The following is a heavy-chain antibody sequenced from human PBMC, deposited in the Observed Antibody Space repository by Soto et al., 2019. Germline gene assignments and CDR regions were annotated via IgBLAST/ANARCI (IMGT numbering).Heavy chain of an antibody. J-gene: IGHJ4*02. V-gene: IGHV3-9*01. CDR3: AKDIASRPPYYCDY. Sequence: EVQLVESGGGLVQPGRSLRLSCAASGFTFDDYAMHWVRQAAGKGLEWVSGISWNSGTIAYADSVEGRFTISRDNAKNSLYLQMNSLRAEDTALYYCAKDIASRPPYYCDYWGQGTLVTVSS. CDR1: GFTFDDYA. CDR2: ISWNSGTI. D-gene: IGHD6-6*01.